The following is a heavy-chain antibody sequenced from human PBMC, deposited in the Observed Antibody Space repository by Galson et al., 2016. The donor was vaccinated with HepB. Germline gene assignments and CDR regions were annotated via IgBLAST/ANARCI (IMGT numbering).Heavy chain of an antibody. Sequence: SVKVSCKASGYIFTSYGFIWMRQAPGQGLEWVGWISNFNGDRHSAQNLQGRVTMTTDTSTSTAYMELRSLRSDDTAVYYCARGREYCRGGACYPDYWGQGTLVTVSS. J-gene: IGHJ4*02. V-gene: IGHV1-18*01. CDR1: GYIFTSYG. CDR2: ISNFNGDR. CDR3: ARGREYCRGGACYPDY. D-gene: IGHD2-15*01.